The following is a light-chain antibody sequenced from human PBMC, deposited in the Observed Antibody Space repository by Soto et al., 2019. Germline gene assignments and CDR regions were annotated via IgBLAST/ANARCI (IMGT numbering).Light chain of an antibody. CDR1: QSVLYSPNNKNY. V-gene: IGKV4-1*01. J-gene: IGKJ3*01. CDR2: WAS. Sequence: DIVMTQSPDSLAVSLGERATINCKSSQSVLYSPNNKNYLAWYQQKPGQPPELLIYWASTRESGVPDRFSGSGSGTDFTLTISSLQAEDVAIYYCQQYYSALLTFGPGTKVDIK. CDR3: QQYYSALLT.